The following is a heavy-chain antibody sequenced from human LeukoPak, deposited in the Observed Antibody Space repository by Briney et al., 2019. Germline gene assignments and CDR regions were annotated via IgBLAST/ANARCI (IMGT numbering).Heavy chain of an antibody. CDR2: VNHGGST. V-gene: IGHV4-34*01. J-gene: IGHJ4*02. Sequence: SETLSLTCAVYGGSFSGYYWSWIRQPPGKGLEWIGEVNHGGSTNYNPSLKSRVTISVDTSKNQFSLKLSSVTAADTAVYYCARAGVSGYDQWGQGTLVTVSS. CDR3: ARAGVSGYDQ. CDR1: GGSFSGYY. D-gene: IGHD5-12*01.